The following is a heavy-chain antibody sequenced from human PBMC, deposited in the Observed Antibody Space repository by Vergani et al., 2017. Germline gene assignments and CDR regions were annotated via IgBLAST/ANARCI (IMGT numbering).Heavy chain of an antibody. CDR3: ARSGTGYFFDY. CDR1: GGSISSYY. Sequence: QVQLQESGPGLVKPSQTLSLTCTVSGGSISSYYWSWIRQPPGKGLEWIGYIYYSGSTNYNPSLKSRVTISVDTSKNQFSLKLSSVTDADTAVYYCARSGTGYFFDYWGQGTLVTVSS. CDR2: IYYSGST. J-gene: IGHJ4*02. V-gene: IGHV4-59*01. D-gene: IGHD1-1*01.